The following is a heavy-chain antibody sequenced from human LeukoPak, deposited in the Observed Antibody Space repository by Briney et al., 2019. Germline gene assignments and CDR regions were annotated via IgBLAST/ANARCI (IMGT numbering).Heavy chain of an antibody. D-gene: IGHD3-9*01. CDR2: ISWNGGNI. J-gene: IGHJ4*02. CDR1: GFTFDDYT. CDR3: ARSLARYFDWSPSDY. V-gene: IGHV3-43*01. Sequence: PGGSLRLSCAASGFTFDDYTMHWVRQAPGKGLEWVSLISWNGGNIYYADSVKGRFTISRDNSKNSLYLQMNSLRTEDTALYYCARSLARYFDWSPSDYWGQGTLVTVSS.